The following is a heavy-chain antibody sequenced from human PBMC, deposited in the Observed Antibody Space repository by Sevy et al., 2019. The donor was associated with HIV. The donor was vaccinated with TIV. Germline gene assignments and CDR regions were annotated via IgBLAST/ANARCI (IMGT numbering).Heavy chain of an antibody. J-gene: IGHJ6*02. Sequence: ASVKVSCKASGYTFTSYDINWVRQATGQGLEWMGWMNPNSGNTGYAQKFQGRVTMTRNTSISTAYMELSSLRSEDTAVYYCARGLLAAAGDYNYYYYGMDVWGQRTTVTVSS. CDR1: GYTFTSYD. V-gene: IGHV1-8*01. D-gene: IGHD6-13*01. CDR3: ARGLLAAAGDYNYYYYGMDV. CDR2: MNPNSGNT.